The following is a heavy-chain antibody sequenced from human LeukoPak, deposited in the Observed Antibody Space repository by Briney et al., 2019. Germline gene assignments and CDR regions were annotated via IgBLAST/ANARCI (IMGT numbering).Heavy chain of an antibody. CDR3: TRDVGGELLQVADY. J-gene: IGHJ4*02. CDR1: GFTFGDYA. V-gene: IGHV3-49*03. Sequence: GRSLRLSCTASGFTFGDYAMSWFRQAPGKGLEWVGFIRSKAYGGTTEYAASVKGRFTISRDDSKSIAYLQMNSLKTEDTAVYYCTRDVGGELLQVADYWGQGTLVTVSS. D-gene: IGHD1-26*01. CDR2: IRSKAYGGTT.